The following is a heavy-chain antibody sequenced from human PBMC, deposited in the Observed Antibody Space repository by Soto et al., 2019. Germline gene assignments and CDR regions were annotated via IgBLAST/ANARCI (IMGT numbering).Heavy chain of an antibody. CDR3: ARDLYFQH. V-gene: IGHV3-21*01. CDR1: GGSISSSS. Sequence: PSETLSLTCTVSGGSISSSSWNWVRQAPGKGLEWVSSISSSSSYIYYADSVKGRFTISRDNAKNSLYLQMNSLRAEDTAVYYCARDLYFQHWGQGTLVTVSS. CDR2: ISSSSSYI. J-gene: IGHJ1*01.